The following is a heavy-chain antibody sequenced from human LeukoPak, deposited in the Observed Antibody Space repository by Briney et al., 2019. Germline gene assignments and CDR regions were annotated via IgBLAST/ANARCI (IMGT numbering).Heavy chain of an antibody. CDR2: ISGSGGST. V-gene: IGHV3-23*01. Sequence: PGGSLRLSCAASGFTFSSYAMSWVRQAPGKGLEWVSAISGSGGSTFYADSVKGRLTISRDNSKNTLYLQMNSLRAEDTAVYYCAKDVPLGYCSNTNCYPDYWGQGTLVTVSS. CDR1: GFTFSSYA. CDR3: AKDVPLGYCSNTNCYPDY. J-gene: IGHJ4*02. D-gene: IGHD2-2*01.